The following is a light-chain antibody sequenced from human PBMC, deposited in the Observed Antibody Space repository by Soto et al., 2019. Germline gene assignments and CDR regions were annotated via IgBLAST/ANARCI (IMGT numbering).Light chain of an antibody. CDR2: GAS. CDR1: QSVSSR. J-gene: IGKJ5*01. V-gene: IGKV3-20*01. CDR3: QHYVERSPIT. Sequence: IVLTQSPGTMSLSPGKRTTLSCRASQSVSSRLAWYQQKPDQAPRLLISGASSGATGIPDRFSGSGSGTDFTLTISRLEPEDFALYYCQHYVERSPITFGQGTRLEIK.